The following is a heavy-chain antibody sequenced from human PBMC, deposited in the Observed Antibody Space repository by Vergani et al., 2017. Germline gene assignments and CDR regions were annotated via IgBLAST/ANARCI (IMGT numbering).Heavy chain of an antibody. V-gene: IGHV4-34*01. J-gene: IGHJ4*02. D-gene: IGHD3-9*01. Sequence: QVQLQQWGAGLLKPSETLSLTCAVYGGSFSGYYWSWIRQPPGKGLEWIGEINHSGSTNYNPSLKSRVTISVDTSKNQFSLNLSSVTAAATALYYCARGSGPLRYFARYYFDYWGQGTLVTVSS. CDR2: INHSGST. CDR3: ARGSGPLRYFARYYFDY. CDR1: GGSFSGYY.